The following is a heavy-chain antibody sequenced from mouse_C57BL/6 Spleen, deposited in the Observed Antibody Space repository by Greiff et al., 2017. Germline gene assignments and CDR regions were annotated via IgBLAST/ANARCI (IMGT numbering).Heavy chain of an antibody. V-gene: IGHV14-1*01. CDR2: IDPEDGDT. J-gene: IGHJ3*01. Sequence: EVQLQQSGAELVRPGASVKLSCTASGFNITDYYMHWVKQRPEQGLEWIGRIDPEDGDTEYAPKFQGKDTMTADTSSNTAYLQLSSLTSDDTAVYYGTTMVTTGNTGFAYWGQGTLVTVSA. CDR3: TTMVTTGNTGFAY. D-gene: IGHD2-2*01. CDR1: GFNITDYY.